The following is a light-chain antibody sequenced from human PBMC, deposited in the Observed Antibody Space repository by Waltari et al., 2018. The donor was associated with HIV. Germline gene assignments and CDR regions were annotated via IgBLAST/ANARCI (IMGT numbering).Light chain of an antibody. V-gene: IGLV2-23*02. Sequence: QSALTQPASVSGSPGQSITISCTGTSSDVGSYNLASWYQQHPGKVPKLIIYEVSKRPSGVSYRFSGSKSGDTASLTISGLQAEDEADYYCCSYAGSSTLIFGGGTKLTVL. CDR3: CSYAGSSTLI. CDR2: EVS. CDR1: SSDVGSYNL. J-gene: IGLJ2*01.